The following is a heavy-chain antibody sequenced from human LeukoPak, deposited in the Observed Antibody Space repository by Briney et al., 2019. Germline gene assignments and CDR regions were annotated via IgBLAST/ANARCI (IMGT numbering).Heavy chain of an antibody. V-gene: IGHV4-59*01. CDR2: IYYSGST. J-gene: IGHJ5*02. Sequence: SETLSLTCTVSGGSISSYYWSWIRQPPGKGLEWIGYIYYSGSTNYNPSLKSRVTISVDTSKNQFSLKLSSVTAADTAVYYCARDGFKVMGFDPWGQGTLVTVSS. CDR1: GGSISSYY. CDR3: ARDGFKVMGFDP. D-gene: IGHD2-8*01.